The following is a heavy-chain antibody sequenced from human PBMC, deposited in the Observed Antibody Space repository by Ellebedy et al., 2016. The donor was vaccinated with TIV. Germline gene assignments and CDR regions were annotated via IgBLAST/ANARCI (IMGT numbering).Heavy chain of an antibody. D-gene: IGHD6-6*01. CDR1: GFTFTDYY. V-gene: IGHV3-11*06. J-gene: IGHJ4*02. CDR2: ISPSGSDT. CDR3: AKTARLLDF. Sequence: PGGSLRLSCAASGFTFTDYYMNWIRQAPGKGLEYISYISPSGSDTNYIDSVKGRFTISRDNAKNSVYLQMHSLRAEDSAVYFCAKTARLLDFWGRGTLVTVSS.